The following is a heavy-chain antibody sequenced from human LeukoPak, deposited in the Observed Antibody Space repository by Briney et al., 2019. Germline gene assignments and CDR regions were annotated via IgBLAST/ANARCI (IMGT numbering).Heavy chain of an antibody. V-gene: IGHV3-21*01. D-gene: IGHD6-19*01. CDR2: ISSSSSYI. J-gene: IGHJ3*02. Sequence: GGSLRLSCAASGLTFSSYSMNWVRQAPGKGLEWVSSISSSSSYIYYADSVKGRFTISRDNAKNSLYLQMNSLRAEDTAVYYCARGVGGWYDPRAFDIWGQGTMVTVSS. CDR1: GLTFSSYS. CDR3: ARGVGGWYDPRAFDI.